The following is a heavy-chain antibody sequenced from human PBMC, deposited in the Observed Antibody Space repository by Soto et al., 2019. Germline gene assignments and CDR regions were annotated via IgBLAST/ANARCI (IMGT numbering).Heavy chain of an antibody. J-gene: IGHJ6*02. V-gene: IGHV3-7*01. D-gene: IGHD6-19*01. CDR3: ARDADASGWYHYGMDV. CDR2: IKQDGSEK. Sequence: VSLRLSCAASGFTLSSYWMNWVRQAPGKGLEWVANIKQDGSEKYYVDSVKGRFFISRDNAKNSLYLQLNSLRAEDTAVYYCARDADASGWYHYGMDVWGQGTLVTVSS. CDR1: GFTLSSYW.